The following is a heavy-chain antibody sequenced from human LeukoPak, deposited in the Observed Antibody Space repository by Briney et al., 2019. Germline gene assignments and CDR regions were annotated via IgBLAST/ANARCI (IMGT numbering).Heavy chain of an antibody. V-gene: IGHV4-34*01. CDR1: GGSFSGYY. J-gene: IGHJ4*02. Sequence: PSETLSLTCAVYGGSFSGYYWSWIREPPGKGLGRSGEINHSGSTNYNPSLKSRVTIPVATSKNQFSLTLSSVTAADTAVYYCARRAEYHTVGFDYWGQGTLVTVSS. D-gene: IGHD1-26*01. CDR3: ARRAEYHTVGFDY. CDR2: INHSGST.